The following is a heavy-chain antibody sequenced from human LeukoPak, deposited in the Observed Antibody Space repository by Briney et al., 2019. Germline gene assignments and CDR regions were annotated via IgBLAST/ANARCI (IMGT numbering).Heavy chain of an antibody. Sequence: GGSLRLSCAASRFTFSDYYMSWIRQAPGKGLEWVSTISSSGSSIYYTDSVKGRFTISRDNAKSSLYLQMNGLRAEDTAVYYCARKGGPQDYWGQGTLVTVSS. CDR3: ARKGGPQDY. CDR1: RFTFSDYY. D-gene: IGHD3-16*01. J-gene: IGHJ4*02. V-gene: IGHV3-11*01. CDR2: ISSSGSSI.